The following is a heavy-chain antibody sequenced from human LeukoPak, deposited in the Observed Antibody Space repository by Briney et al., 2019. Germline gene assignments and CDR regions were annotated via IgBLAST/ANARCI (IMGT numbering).Heavy chain of an antibody. CDR2: ISAYNGNT. J-gene: IGHJ5*02. D-gene: IGHD3-9*01. CDR1: GYTFTSYG. CDR3: ARSHSGELRYFAWLSYWFDP. Sequence: ASVKVSCKASGYTFTSYGISWVRQAPGQGLEWMGWISAYNGNTNYAQKLQGRVTMTTDTSTSTAYMELRSLRSDDTAVYYCARSHSGELRYFAWLSYWFDPWGQGTLVTVSS. V-gene: IGHV1-18*01.